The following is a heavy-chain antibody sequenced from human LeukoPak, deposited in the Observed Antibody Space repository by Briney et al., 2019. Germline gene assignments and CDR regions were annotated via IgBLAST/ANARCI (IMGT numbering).Heavy chain of an antibody. CDR2: INQSGGT. CDR3: ARFYVLTGGYYAYGMDV. Sequence: SETLSLTCAVYGGSFSGYYWSWIRQPQGKGLEWIGEINQSGGTNYNPSLKSRVSILIDTSKNQFSLKLSSVTAADTAVYYCARFYVLTGGYYAYGMDVWGQGTTVTVSS. J-gene: IGHJ6*02. V-gene: IGHV4-34*01. CDR1: GGSFSGYY. D-gene: IGHD3-16*01.